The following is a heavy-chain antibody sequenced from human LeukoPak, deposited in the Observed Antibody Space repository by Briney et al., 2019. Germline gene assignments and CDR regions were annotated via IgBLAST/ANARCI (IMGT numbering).Heavy chain of an antibody. D-gene: IGHD3-10*01. CDR3: AKGLRTGVGPYKGYHYYMDV. Sequence: GGSLRLSCAASGFTLSSYGVHWVRQAPGKGLAWVAFIRYDGSNKYYADSVKGRFTISRDNSKNTMSLQMNSLRDEDAGVYYCAKGLRTGVGPYKGYHYYMDVWGKGATVTVSS. J-gene: IGHJ6*03. CDR2: IRYDGSNK. V-gene: IGHV3-30*02. CDR1: GFTLSSYG.